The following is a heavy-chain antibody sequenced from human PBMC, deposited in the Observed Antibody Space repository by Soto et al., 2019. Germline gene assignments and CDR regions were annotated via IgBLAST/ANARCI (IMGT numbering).Heavy chain of an antibody. V-gene: IGHV3-33*05. CDR2: TSYDGSNK. CDR1: GFTFRSYV. Sequence: QVQLVESGGGVVQPGTSLRLSCVGSGFTFRSYVIHWVRQAPGKGLEWVALTSYDGSNKDYGDSVKGRFTISRDNSRNTVDLQMDSLRREDTALYYCARWGTTGGLYVWGHGTLVSVSS. J-gene: IGHJ1*01. D-gene: IGHD2-8*01. CDR3: ARWGTTGGLYV.